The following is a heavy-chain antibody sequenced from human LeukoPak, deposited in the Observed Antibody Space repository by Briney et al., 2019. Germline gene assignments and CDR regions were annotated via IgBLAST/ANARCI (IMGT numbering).Heavy chain of an antibody. V-gene: IGHV3-48*01. CDR2: ISSSSSTI. CDR3: ARDSSYYYDSSGYLNWFDP. CDR1: GFTFSSYS. J-gene: IGHJ5*02. D-gene: IGHD3-22*01. Sequence: GGSLRLSCAASGFTFSSYSMNWVRQAPGKGLEWVSYISSSSSTIYYADSVKGRLTISRDNAKNSLYLQMNSLRAEDTAVYYCARDSSYYYDSSGYLNWFDPWGQGTLVTVSS.